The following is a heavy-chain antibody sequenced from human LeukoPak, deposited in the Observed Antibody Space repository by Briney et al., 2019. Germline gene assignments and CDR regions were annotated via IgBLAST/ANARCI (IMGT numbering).Heavy chain of an antibody. J-gene: IGHJ5*02. CDR3: ARGNKYSGRAGWFDP. CDR1: GYTFTSYG. D-gene: IGHD1-26*01. V-gene: IGHV1-18*01. Sequence: VASVKVSCKASGYTFTSYGIGWVRQAPGQGLEWMGWISAYNGNTNYAQKLQGRVTMTTDTSTSTAYMELRSLRSDDTAVYYCARGNKYSGRAGWFDPWGQGTLVTVSS. CDR2: ISAYNGNT.